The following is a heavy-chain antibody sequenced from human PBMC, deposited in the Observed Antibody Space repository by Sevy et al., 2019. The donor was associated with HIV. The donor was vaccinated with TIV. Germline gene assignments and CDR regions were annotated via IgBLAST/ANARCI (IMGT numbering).Heavy chain of an antibody. D-gene: IGHD3-22*01. Sequence: SETLSLTCTVSGGSISSSSYYWGWIRQPPGKGLEWIGSIYYSGSTYYNPSLKSRVTISVDTSKNQFSLKLSSVTAADTAVYYCASYTDYYDSSGYYTDFQYWGQGTLVTVSS. CDR1: GGSISSSSYY. CDR3: ASYTDYYDSSGYYTDFQY. CDR2: IYYSGST. V-gene: IGHV4-39*01. J-gene: IGHJ1*01.